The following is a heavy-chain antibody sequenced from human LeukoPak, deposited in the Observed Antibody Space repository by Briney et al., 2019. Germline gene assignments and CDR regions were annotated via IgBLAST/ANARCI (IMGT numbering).Heavy chain of an antibody. CDR2: ISYGGTNK. Sequence: GGSLRLSCAASGFTFSSYAMHWVRQAPGKGLEWVAIISYGGTNKYYADSVKGRFTISSDNSKNTLYLQMNSLRVEDTAVYYCARSAAAGRIVATFGYWGQGTLVTVSS. CDR3: ARSAAAGRIVATFGY. V-gene: IGHV3-30*04. J-gene: IGHJ4*02. D-gene: IGHD5-12*01. CDR1: GFTFSSYA.